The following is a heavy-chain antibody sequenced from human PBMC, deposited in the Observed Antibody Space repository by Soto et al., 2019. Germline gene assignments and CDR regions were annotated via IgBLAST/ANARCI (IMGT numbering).Heavy chain of an antibody. Sequence: GGSLRLSCAASGFTFSSYAMSWVRQAPGKGLEWVSAISGSGGSTYYADSVKGRFTISRDNSKNTLYLQMNSLRAEDAAVYYCAHPRGYGVFDAYDIWGQGTMVTVSS. CDR1: GFTFSSYA. D-gene: IGHD4-17*01. J-gene: IGHJ3*02. CDR2: ISGSGGST. V-gene: IGHV3-23*01. CDR3: AHPRGYGVFDAYDI.